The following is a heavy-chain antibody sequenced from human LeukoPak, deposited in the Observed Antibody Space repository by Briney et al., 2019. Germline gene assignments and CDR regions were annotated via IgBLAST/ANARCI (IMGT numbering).Heavy chain of an antibody. CDR3: ARRGRSSTSCYWS. J-gene: IGHJ5*02. CDR1: GGSISSGGYY. V-gene: IGHV4-39*07. Sequence: SETLSLTCTVSGGSISSGGYYWSWIRQPPGKGLEWIGEINHSGSTNYNPSLKSRVTISVDTSKNQFSLKLSSVTAADTAVYYCARRGRSSTSCYWSWGQGTLVTVSS. D-gene: IGHD2-2*01. CDR2: INHSGST.